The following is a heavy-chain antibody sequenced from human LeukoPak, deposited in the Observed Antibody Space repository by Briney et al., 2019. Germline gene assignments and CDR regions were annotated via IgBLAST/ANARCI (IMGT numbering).Heavy chain of an antibody. V-gene: IGHV3-7*01. Sequence: GGSLRLSCAASGFTFSSYSMSWVRQAPGKGLEWVANIKQDGSEKYYVDSVKGRFTISRDNAKNSLYLQMNSLRAEDTAVYYCARGPSEEGFWSGYPYYFDYWGQGTLVTVSS. D-gene: IGHD3-3*01. J-gene: IGHJ4*02. CDR1: GFTFSSYS. CDR3: ARGPSEEGFWSGYPYYFDY. CDR2: IKQDGSEK.